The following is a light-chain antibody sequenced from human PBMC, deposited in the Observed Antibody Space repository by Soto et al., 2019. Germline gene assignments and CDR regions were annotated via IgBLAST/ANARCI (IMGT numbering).Light chain of an antibody. CDR3: SSYSRTTTLVV. J-gene: IGLJ2*01. V-gene: IGLV2-14*03. CDR2: DII. CDR1: SSDIGAFTS. Sequence: QSVLTQPASVSGSPGQSITISCTGTSSDIGAFTSVSWYQQHPGKAPKLIIYDIIHRPSGVSDRFSGSKSVNTASLTVSGLQPEDEANYYCSSYSRTTTLVVFGGWTKVTVL.